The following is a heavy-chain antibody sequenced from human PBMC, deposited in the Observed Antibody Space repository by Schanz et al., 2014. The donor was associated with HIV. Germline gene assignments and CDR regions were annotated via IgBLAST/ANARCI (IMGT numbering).Heavy chain of an antibody. CDR3: AKPEYDSRGNSQSHFDY. V-gene: IGHV3-23*03. CDR2: ISYDGRNK. Sequence: EVQLLESGGGFVQPGGSLRLSCAASGFAFSNYAMSWVRQAPGKGLEWMGVISYDGRNKYYADSVNGRFTISRDNSKNTLYLQMTTLRIDDTAVYYCAKPEYDSRGNSQSHFDYWGQGTLVTVSS. J-gene: IGHJ4*02. D-gene: IGHD3-22*01. CDR1: GFAFSNYA.